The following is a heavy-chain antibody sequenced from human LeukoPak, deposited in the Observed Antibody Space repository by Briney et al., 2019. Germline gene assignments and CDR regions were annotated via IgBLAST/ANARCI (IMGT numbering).Heavy chain of an antibody. D-gene: IGHD2-2*01. Sequence: SETLSLTCTVSGGSISSYYWSWIRQPAGKGLEWIERIYTSGSTNYNPSLKSRVTMSVDTSKNQFSLKLSSVTAADTAVYYCARGPVVPAATGNWFDPWGQGTLVTVSS. J-gene: IGHJ5*02. CDR1: GGSISSYY. CDR3: ARGPVVPAATGNWFDP. CDR2: IYTSGST. V-gene: IGHV4-4*07.